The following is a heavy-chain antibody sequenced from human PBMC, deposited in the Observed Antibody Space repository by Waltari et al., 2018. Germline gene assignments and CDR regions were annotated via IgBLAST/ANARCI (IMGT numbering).Heavy chain of an antibody. CDR1: GGTFTRQS. J-gene: IGHJ6*03. Sequence: QVQLVQSGDEAKKPGSSVRVHCRASGGTFTRQSVNWVRQAPGKGLEWMGRIMPDISETKYAVKFQGRITITADKSTGTVYMELSSLRSDDTAVYYCAGGDGGYYYYKMDVWGQGTTVTVSS. D-gene: IGHD3-10*01. V-gene: IGHV1-69*02. CDR2: IMPDISET. CDR3: AGGDGGYYYYKMDV.